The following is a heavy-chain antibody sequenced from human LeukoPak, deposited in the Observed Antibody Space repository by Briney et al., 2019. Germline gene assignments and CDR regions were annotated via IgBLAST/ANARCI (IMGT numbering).Heavy chain of an antibody. J-gene: IGHJ4*02. CDR3: ASRKLGNDY. Sequence: PSETLSLTCTVSGGSISSYYWSWLRQPPGKGLEWIGYIYYSGNTNYNTNYNPSLNSRVTISADTSKNQFSLNLSSVTAADTAVYYCASRKLGNDYWGQGTLVTVSS. CDR2: IYYSGNTNYNT. CDR1: GGSISSYY. V-gene: IGHV4-59*01. D-gene: IGHD7-27*01.